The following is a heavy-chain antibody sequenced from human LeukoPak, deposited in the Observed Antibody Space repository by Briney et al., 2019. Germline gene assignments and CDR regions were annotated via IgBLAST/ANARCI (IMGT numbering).Heavy chain of an antibody. J-gene: IGHJ4*02. CDR1: GFTFSTYG. D-gene: IGHD6-13*01. CDR3: ASLEWPYSSSWYYFDY. V-gene: IGHV3-30*02. Sequence: GGSLRLSCAASGFTFSTYGMHWVRQAPGKGLEWVAFVRYDGSKKYYTNSVKGRFTISRDNSKNTLYPQMNSLRAEDTAVYYCASLEWPYSSSWYYFDYWGQGTLVTVSS. CDR2: VRYDGSKK.